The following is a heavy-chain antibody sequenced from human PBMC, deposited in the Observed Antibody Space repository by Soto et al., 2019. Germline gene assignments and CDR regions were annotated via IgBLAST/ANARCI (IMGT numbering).Heavy chain of an antibody. CDR1: GFTLSIYV. CDR3: ARFIMITFGGVIAANWFDP. Sequence: PGGSLRLACAASGFTLSIYVITWVRQAPGKGLEWVANIKQDGSEKYYVDSVKGRFTISRDNAKNSLYLQMNSLRAEDTAVYYCARFIMITFGGVIAANWFDPWGQGTLVTVSS. CDR2: IKQDGSEK. J-gene: IGHJ5*02. V-gene: IGHV3-7*01. D-gene: IGHD3-16*02.